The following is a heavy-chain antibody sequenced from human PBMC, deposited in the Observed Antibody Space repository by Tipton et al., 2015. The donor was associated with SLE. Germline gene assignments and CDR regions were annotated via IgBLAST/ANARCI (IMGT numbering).Heavy chain of an antibody. V-gene: IGHV4-38-2*02. J-gene: IGHJ4*02. CDR1: GYSISSGYY. Sequence: GLVKPSETLSLTCTVSGYSISSGYYWGWIRQPPGKGLEWIGSIYHSGSTYYNPSLKSRVTMSVDTSKRQFSLNLRSVTAADTAVYFCARGSYRRPSLSDSWGPGTLVIVSS. CDR3: ARGSYRRPSLSDS. D-gene: IGHD1-14*01. CDR2: IYHSGST.